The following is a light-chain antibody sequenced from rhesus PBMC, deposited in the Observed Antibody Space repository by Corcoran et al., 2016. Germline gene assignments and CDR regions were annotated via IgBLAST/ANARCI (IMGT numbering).Light chain of an antibody. CDR3: QHYYSPPFT. CDR2: EAA. Sequence: DIPMTQSPSSLSASVGDRVTITCRASQGITNDLAWYQQKPGETPKLLIDEAASWQSGIPSRLSGSVSGTDFTLTISSLQSEDFATYYCQHYYSPPFTFGPGTKLDIK. CDR1: QGITND. J-gene: IGKJ3*01. V-gene: IGKV1-21*01.